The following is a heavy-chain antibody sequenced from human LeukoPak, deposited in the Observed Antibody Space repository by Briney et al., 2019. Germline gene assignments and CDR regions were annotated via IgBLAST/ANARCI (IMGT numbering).Heavy chain of an antibody. CDR1: GGSISSSSYY. CDR3: ARQGSWFGELFFFDY. J-gene: IGHJ4*02. V-gene: IGHV4-39*01. D-gene: IGHD3-10*01. CDR2: IYYSGST. Sequence: SETLSLTCTVSGGSISSSSYYWGWIRQPPGKGLEWIGSIYYSGSTYYNPSLKSRVTISVDTSKNQFSLKLSSVTAADTAVYYCARQGSWFGELFFFDYWGQGTLVTVSS.